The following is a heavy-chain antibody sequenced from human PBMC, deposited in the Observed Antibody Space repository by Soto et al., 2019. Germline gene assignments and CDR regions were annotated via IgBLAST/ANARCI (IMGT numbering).Heavy chain of an antibody. CDR3: AKALYYDFWSGYYPLTGTTPNYYYYGMDV. Sequence: ATSAEVSCEARFYAFASYGISWVRQAPGHGLEWMGWISAYNGNTNYAQKLQGRVTMTTDTSTSTAYMELRSLRAEDTAVYYCAKALYYDFWSGYYPLTGTTPNYYYYGMDVWGQGTTVTVSS. CDR2: ISAYNGNT. CDR1: FYAFASYG. V-gene: IGHV1-18*01. J-gene: IGHJ6*02. D-gene: IGHD3-3*01.